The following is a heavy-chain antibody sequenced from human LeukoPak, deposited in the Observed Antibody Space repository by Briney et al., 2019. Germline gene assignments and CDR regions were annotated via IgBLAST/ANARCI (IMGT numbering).Heavy chain of an antibody. Sequence: GASVKVSCKASGYTFTSYGISWVRQAPGQGLEWMGWISAYNGNTNYAQKLQGSVTMTTDTSTSTAYMELRSLRSDDTAVYYCARSLRIQLWSANFDYWGQGTLVTVSS. J-gene: IGHJ4*02. CDR2: ISAYNGNT. CDR3: ARSLRIQLWSANFDY. V-gene: IGHV1-18*01. CDR1: GYTFTSYG. D-gene: IGHD5-18*01.